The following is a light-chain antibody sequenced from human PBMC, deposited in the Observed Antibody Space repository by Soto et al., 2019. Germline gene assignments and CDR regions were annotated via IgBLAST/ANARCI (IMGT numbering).Light chain of an antibody. CDR1: SSNIGSNT. Sequence: QSVLTQPPSASGTPGQRVTISCSGSSSNIGSNTVNWYQQLPGTAPKLFIYSNNQRPSGVPDRLSGSKSGTSASLAISGLQSEDEADYYCAAWDDSLNVWVFGGGTKLTVL. J-gene: IGLJ3*02. CDR2: SNN. CDR3: AAWDDSLNVWV. V-gene: IGLV1-44*01.